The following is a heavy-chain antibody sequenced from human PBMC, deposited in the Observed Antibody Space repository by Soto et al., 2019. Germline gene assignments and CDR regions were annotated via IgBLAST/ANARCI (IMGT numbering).Heavy chain of an antibody. CDR2: ISSSSSYI. CDR3: AFTGYSSGWYPDY. V-gene: IGHV3-21*01. Sequence: GGSLRLSCAASGFTFSSYSMNWVRQAPGKGLEWVSSISSSSSYIYYADSVKGRLTISRDNAKNSLYLQMNSLRAEDTAVYYCAFTGYSSGWYPDYWGQGTLVTVSS. D-gene: IGHD6-19*01. CDR1: GFTFSSYS. J-gene: IGHJ4*02.